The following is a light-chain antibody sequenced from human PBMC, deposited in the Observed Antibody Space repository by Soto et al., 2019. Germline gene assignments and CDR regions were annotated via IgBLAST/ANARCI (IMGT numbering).Light chain of an antibody. CDR2: KVS. J-gene: IGKJ1*01. V-gene: IGKV2-30*01. Sequence: DVVMPQSPLSLPVTLGQPASISCRSSQSLLFADGKISWHWCQQRPGQSPRRLIYKVSNRDAGVPDRVSGSGSDTDFTLKISRGEPEDVAVYYCMQGTHWPRTFGQGTKVDIK. CDR3: MQGTHWPRT. CDR1: QSLLFADGKIS.